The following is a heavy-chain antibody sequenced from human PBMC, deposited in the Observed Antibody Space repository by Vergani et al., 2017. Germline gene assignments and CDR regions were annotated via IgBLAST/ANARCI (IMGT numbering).Heavy chain of an antibody. V-gene: IGHV1-2*02. Sequence: QVQLVQSGAEVKKPGASVKVSCKASGYTFTGYYMHWVRQAPGQGLEWMGWINPNSGGTNYAQKVQGRVTMTRDTSISTAYMELSRMRSDDTAVYYCARVPGIGYYYMDVWGKGTTVTVSS. CDR2: INPNSGGT. J-gene: IGHJ6*03. CDR3: ARVPGIGYYYMDV. CDR1: GYTFTGYY. D-gene: IGHD2/OR15-2a*01.